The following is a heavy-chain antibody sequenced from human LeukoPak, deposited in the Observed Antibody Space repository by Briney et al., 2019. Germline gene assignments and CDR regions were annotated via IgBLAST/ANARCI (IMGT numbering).Heavy chain of an antibody. CDR2: VNPDGSER. Sequence: GGSLRLSCEVSGFTLSTYWMTWVRRAPGKGLEWVASVNPDGSERYYLDSVKGRFTIPRDNARNSLFLQMNSLRVEDTGVYYCARGHYGLDVWGQGTTVIVSS. CDR1: GFTLSTYW. J-gene: IGHJ6*02. V-gene: IGHV3-7*01. CDR3: ARGHYGLDV.